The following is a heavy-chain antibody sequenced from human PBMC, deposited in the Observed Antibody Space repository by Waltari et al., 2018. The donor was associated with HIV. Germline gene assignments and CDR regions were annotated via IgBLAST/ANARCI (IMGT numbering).Heavy chain of an antibody. J-gene: IGHJ3*02. D-gene: IGHD2-8*01. Sequence: QVRLQESGPGLVTPSETLSLTCTVSGVSVTSYYWNWIRQSPEKGLEWIGYVHHTGASKCNPPLRSRVSMSVDTSKNEITLSLTSATAADTAVYYCARWCDTNCHTFDIWGQGTSVTVSS. V-gene: IGHV4-59*02. CDR1: GVSVTSYY. CDR2: VHHTGAS. CDR3: ARWCDTNCHTFDI.